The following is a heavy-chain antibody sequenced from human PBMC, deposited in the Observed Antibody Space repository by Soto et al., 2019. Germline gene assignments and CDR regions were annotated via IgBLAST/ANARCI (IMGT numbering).Heavy chain of an antibody. CDR2: ISYDGSNK. V-gene: IGHV3-30-3*01. CDR1: GFTFSSYA. J-gene: IGHJ4*02. Sequence: PRGSLRLCCSASGFTFSSYAMHWVRQAPGKGLEWVAVISYDGSNKYYADSVKGRFTVSRDNAENSLYLQMNSLRAEDTAVYYCARDIDYYDSSGYQDYWGQGTLVTVS. CDR3: ARDIDYYDSSGYQDY. D-gene: IGHD3-22*01.